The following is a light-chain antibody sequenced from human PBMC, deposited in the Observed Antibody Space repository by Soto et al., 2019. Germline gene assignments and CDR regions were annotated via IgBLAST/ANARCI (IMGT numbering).Light chain of an antibody. V-gene: IGKV3-20*01. CDR1: QSVSSTY. CDR2: GAS. J-gene: IGKJ1*01. Sequence: EIVLTQSPGTLSLSPGERATLSCRASQSVSSTYLAWYQQKPGQAPRLLIYGASSRATGIPDRFSGSGSGTEFTLTISRLEPEDFAVYYCQQYGNSPPFGQGTKVDIX. CDR3: QQYGNSPP.